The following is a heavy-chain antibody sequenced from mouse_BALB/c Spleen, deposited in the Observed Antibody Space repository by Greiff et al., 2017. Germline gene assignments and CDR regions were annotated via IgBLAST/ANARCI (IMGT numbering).Heavy chain of an antibody. CDR3: ARAITTAYYFDY. V-gene: IGHV3-2*02. J-gene: IGHJ2*01. CDR2: ISYSGST. D-gene: IGHD1-2*01. Sequence: EVQLQQSGPGLVKPSQSLSLTCTVTGYSITSDYAWNWIRQFPGNKLEWMGYISYSGSTSYNPSLKSRISITRDTSKNQFFLQLNSVTTEDTATYYCARAITTAYYFDYWGQGTTLTVSS. CDR1: GYSITSDYA.